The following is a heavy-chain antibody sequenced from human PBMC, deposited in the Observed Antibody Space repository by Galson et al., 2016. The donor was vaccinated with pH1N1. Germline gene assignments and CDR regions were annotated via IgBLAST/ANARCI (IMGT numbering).Heavy chain of an antibody. V-gene: IGHV3-48*04. CDR2: ITYTSATI. Sequence: SLRLSCAASGFTFSSWHMDWVRQAPGEGLEWISFITYTSATIYYADSVKGRFTVSRDNAKNSLYLQMNSLRAEVTAVYYCARPGNYDGDRRGAFDLWGQGTMVTVSP. CDR1: GFTFSSWH. J-gene: IGHJ3*01. D-gene: IGHD4-23*01. CDR3: ARPGNYDGDRRGAFDL.